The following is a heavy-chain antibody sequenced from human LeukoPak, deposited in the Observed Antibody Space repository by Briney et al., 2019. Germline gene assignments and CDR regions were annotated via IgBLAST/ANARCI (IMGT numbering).Heavy chain of an antibody. V-gene: IGHV1-18*01. CDR1: GYTFTSYG. D-gene: IGHD6-19*01. J-gene: IGHJ5*02. Sequence: ASVNVSCKASGYTFTSYGIIWVRQAPGQGLEWMGWISAYNGNTNYAQKLQGRVTMTTDTSTSTAYMELRSLRSDDTAVYYCARIAVAGTDWFDPWGQGTLVTVSS. CDR2: ISAYNGNT. CDR3: ARIAVAGTDWFDP.